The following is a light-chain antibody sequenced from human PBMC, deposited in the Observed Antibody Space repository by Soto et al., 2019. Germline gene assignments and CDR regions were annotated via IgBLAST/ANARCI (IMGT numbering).Light chain of an antibody. CDR3: QQYNNWPRAT. CDR2: RAS. V-gene: IGKV3-15*01. J-gene: IGKJ4*01. CDR1: QIINSN. Sequence: IVMTQSPATLSVSLGERATLSCSASQIINSNLAWYQQKPGQAPRLLMFRASIRAAGFPARFSGSGSGTEFNITISSLQSEDSAVYYCQQYNNWPRATFGGGTKV.